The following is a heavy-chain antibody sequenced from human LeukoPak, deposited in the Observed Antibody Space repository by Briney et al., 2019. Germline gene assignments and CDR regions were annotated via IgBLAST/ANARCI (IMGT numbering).Heavy chain of an antibody. V-gene: IGHV4-59*01. CDR1: GASISSYY. D-gene: IGHD3-16*02. J-gene: IGHJ4*02. CDR2: IYYSGST. Sequence: SETLSLTYTVSGASISSYYWSWIRQPPGKGLEWMGYIYYSGSTNYNPSLKSQVTISVDTSKNQFSLKLSSVTAADTAVYYCARGSITYYDYVWGSYRPSYYFDYWGQGTLVTVSS. CDR3: ARGSITYYDYVWGSYRPSYYFDY.